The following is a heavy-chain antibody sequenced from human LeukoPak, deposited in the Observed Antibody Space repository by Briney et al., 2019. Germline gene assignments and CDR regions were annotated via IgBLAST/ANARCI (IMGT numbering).Heavy chain of an antibody. Sequence: GGSLRLSCAASGFTFSSFSMNWVRQAPGKGLGWVSYILSSSSTTYYADPVKGRFTISRDNAKNSLYLQMNSLRAEDTAVYYCARGRTGLWGQGTLVTVSS. CDR1: GFTFSSFS. CDR2: ILSSSSTT. J-gene: IGHJ4*02. CDR3: ARGRTGL. V-gene: IGHV3-48*01. D-gene: IGHD3/OR15-3a*01.